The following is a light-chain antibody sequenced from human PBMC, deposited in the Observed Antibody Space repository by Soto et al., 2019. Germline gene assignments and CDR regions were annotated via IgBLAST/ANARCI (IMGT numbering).Light chain of an antibody. CDR2: DDS. V-gene: IGLV3-21*02. J-gene: IGLJ2*01. CDR3: QVWDSSSDHPEVV. Sequence: SYELTQPPSVSVAPGQTARITCGGNNIGSKSVHWYQQKPGQAPVLVVYDDSDRPSGIPERFSGSNSGNTATLTISRVEAGDEADYYCQVWDSSSDHPEVVFGGATKLTVL. CDR1: NIGSKS.